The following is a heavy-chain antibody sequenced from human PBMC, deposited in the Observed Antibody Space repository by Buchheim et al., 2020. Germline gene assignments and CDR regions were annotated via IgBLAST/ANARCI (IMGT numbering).Heavy chain of an antibody. CDR3: ARDYPIAAAGTGPFDY. J-gene: IGHJ4*02. CDR2: IWYDGSNK. CDR1: GFTFSSYG. V-gene: IGHV3-33*01. Sequence: QVQLVESGGGVVQPGRSLRLSCAASGFTFSSYGMHWVRQAPGKGLEWVAVIWYDGSNKYYADSVKGRFTISRDNSKNKLYLQMNSLRAEDTAVYYCARDYPIAAAGTGPFDYWGQGTL. D-gene: IGHD6-13*01.